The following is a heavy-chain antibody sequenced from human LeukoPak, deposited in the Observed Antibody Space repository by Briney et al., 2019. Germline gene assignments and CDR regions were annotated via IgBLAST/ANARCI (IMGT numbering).Heavy chain of an antibody. CDR2: IIPILGIA. Sequence: ASVKVSCKASGGTFSSYATSWVRQAPGQGLEWMGRIIPILGIANYAQKFQGRFTITADKSTSSAYMELSSLRSEDTAVYYCARGIAARLLFDYWGQGTLVTVSS. D-gene: IGHD6-6*01. J-gene: IGHJ4*02. V-gene: IGHV1-69*04. CDR3: ARGIAARLLFDY. CDR1: GGTFSSYA.